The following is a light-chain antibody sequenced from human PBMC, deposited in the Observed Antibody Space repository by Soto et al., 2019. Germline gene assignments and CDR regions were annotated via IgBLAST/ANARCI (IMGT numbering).Light chain of an antibody. J-gene: IGLJ3*02. Sequence: QTVVTQEPSLTVSPGGTVTLTCASSTGAVTSGNYPSWFQQKPGQAPRTLIYTTDDKHSWTPARFSGSLLGGKAALTLSGVQPEDEAEYYCLLYSGGAHLVFGGGTKLTVL. V-gene: IGLV7-43*01. CDR2: TTD. CDR1: TGAVTSGNY. CDR3: LLYSGGAHLV.